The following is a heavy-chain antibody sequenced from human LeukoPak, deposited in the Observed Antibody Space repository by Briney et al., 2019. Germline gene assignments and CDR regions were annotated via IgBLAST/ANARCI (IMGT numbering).Heavy chain of an antibody. CDR3: AKDLDGDYYFDY. D-gene: IGHD2-21*02. Sequence: HPGGSLRLSCAASGFTFSSYAMSWVRQAPGKGLEWVSAISGSGGSTYYADSVKGRFTISRDNSKNTLYLQMNSLRAEDTAVYYCAKDLDGDYYFDYWGQGTLVTVSS. V-gene: IGHV3-23*01. CDR2: ISGSGGST. J-gene: IGHJ4*02. CDR1: GFTFSSYA.